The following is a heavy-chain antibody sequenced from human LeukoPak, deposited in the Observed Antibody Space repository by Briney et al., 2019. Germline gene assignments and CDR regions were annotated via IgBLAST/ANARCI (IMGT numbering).Heavy chain of an antibody. V-gene: IGHV3-11*04. CDR3: ARDSLDVRQWLATYFDY. CDR1: GFTFSDYY. D-gene: IGHD6-19*01. Sequence: KSGGSLRLSCAASGFTFSDYYMSWIRQAPGKGLEWVSYISSSGSYIYYADSVKGRFTISRDNAKNSLYLQMNSLRAEDTAVYYCARDSLDVRQWLATYFDYWGQGTLVTVSS. CDR2: ISSSGSYI. J-gene: IGHJ4*02.